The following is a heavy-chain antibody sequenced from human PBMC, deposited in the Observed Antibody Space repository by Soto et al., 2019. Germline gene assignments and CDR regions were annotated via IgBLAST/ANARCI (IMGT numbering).Heavy chain of an antibody. V-gene: IGHV1-69*13. CDR3: ASGPLMTVPWCEP. J-gene: IGHJ5*02. D-gene: IGHD2-2*01. CDR2: ITPIFRTA. Sequence: SVQVSCKPSGGTFRGYAISWVRQAPGQGLEWMGGITPIFRTANYAQKFQGRVPITSDESTSTADMELSSLTSEDTAVYYCASGPLMTVPWCEPWGQGTLVSV. CDR1: GGTFRGYA.